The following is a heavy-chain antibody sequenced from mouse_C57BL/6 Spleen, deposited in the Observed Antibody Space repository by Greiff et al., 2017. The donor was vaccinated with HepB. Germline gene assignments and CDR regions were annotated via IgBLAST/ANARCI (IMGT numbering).Heavy chain of an antibody. CDR1: GFTFSSYA. V-gene: IGHV5-4*01. Sequence: EVQLVESGGGLVKPGGSLKLSCAASGFTFSSYAMSWVRQTPEKRLEWVATISDGGSYTYYPDNVKGRFTISRDNAKNNLYLQMSHLKSEDTAMYYCGRVEIGTVVWGGQGTPLTVSA. CDR2: ISDGGSYT. CDR3: GRVEIGTVVW. J-gene: IGHJ2*01. D-gene: IGHD1-1*01.